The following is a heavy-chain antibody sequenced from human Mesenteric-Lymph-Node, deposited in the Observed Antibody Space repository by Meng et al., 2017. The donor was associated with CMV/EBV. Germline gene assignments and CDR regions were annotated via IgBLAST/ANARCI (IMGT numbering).Heavy chain of an antibody. J-gene: IGHJ6*02. CDR3: ARDVPLQGVFRYGMDV. Sequence: ASVKVSCKASGYTFTGYYMHWVRQAPGQGLEWMGWINPNSGGTNYAQKFQGRVTMTTDTSTSTAYMELRSLRSDDTAVYYCARDVPLQGVFRYGMDVWGQGTTVTV. CDR1: GYTFTGYY. CDR2: INPNSGGT. D-gene: IGHD4-11*01. V-gene: IGHV1-2*02.